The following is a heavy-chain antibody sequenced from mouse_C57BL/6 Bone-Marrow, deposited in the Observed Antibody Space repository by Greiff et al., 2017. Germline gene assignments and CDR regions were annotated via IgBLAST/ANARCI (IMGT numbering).Heavy chain of an antibody. CDR3: TPINSPGRFAY. V-gene: IGHV14-4*01. D-gene: IGHD6-5*01. CDR2: IDPENGDT. Sequence: VQLQQSGAELVRPGASVKLSCTASGFNIKDYYMHWVKQRPEQGLEWIGWIDPENGDTEYASKFQGKATITADTSSTTTYLQLSSLTSEDTAVYYCTPINSPGRFAYWGQGTLVTVSA. J-gene: IGHJ3*01. CDR1: GFNIKDYY.